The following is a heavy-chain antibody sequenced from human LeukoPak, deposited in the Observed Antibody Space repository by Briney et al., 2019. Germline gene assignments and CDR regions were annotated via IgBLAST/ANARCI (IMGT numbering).Heavy chain of an antibody. V-gene: IGHV1-69*04. CDR2: IIRIFGIA. D-gene: IGHD2-21*02. CDR1: GGTFSSYA. Sequence: GASVKVSCKASGGTFSSYAISWVRQAPGQGLEWMGRIIRIFGIANYAQKFQGRVTITADKSTSTAYMELSSLRSEDTAVYYCARPICGGDCYTAWEYFQHWGQGTLVTVSS. J-gene: IGHJ1*01. CDR3: ARPICGGDCYTAWEYFQH.